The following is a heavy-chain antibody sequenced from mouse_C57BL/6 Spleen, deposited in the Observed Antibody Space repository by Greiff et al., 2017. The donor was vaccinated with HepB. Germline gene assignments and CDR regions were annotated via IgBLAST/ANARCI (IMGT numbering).Heavy chain of an antibody. D-gene: IGHD2-2*01. J-gene: IGHJ1*03. V-gene: IGHV5-16*01. CDR2: INYDGSST. Sequence: EVQLKESEGGLVQPGSSMKLSCTASGFTFSDYYMAWVRQVPEKGLEWVANINYDGSSTYYLDSLKSRFIISRDNAKNILYLQMSSLKSEDTATYYCAREDGYDGDWYFDVWGTGTTVTVSS. CDR1: GFTFSDYY. CDR3: AREDGYDGDWYFDV.